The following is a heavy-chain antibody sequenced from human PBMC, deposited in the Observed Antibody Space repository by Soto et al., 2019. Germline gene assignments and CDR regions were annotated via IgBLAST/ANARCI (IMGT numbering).Heavy chain of an antibody. J-gene: IGHJ4*02. Sequence: SETLSLTCAVSGYSISSGYYWGWIRQPPGKGLEWIGSIYHSGSTYYNPSLKSRVTISVDTSKNQFSLKLSSVTAADTAVYYCARQRLRYFDWLLYPYCFDYWGQGTLVTVSS. CDR2: IYHSGST. CDR1: GYSISSGYY. CDR3: ARQRLRYFDWLLYPYCFDY. V-gene: IGHV4-38-2*01. D-gene: IGHD3-9*01.